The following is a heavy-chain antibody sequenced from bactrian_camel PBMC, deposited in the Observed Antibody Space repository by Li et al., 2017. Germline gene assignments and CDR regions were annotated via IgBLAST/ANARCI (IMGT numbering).Heavy chain of an antibody. CDR2: IYDDDA. CDR1: GLKFSLAA. V-gene: IGHV3S7*01. J-gene: IGHJ6*01. D-gene: IGHD5*01. CDR3: AMEGGVASGPTFSFGY. Sequence: HVQLVESGGGLVQPGGSLRLPRAASGLKFSLAAMSWVRQAPGKGLEWVSGIYDDDAHYTDSVKGRFTISRDNGKNTLYLQINSLNPEDTAMYYCAMEGGVASGPTFSFGYWGQGTQVTVS.